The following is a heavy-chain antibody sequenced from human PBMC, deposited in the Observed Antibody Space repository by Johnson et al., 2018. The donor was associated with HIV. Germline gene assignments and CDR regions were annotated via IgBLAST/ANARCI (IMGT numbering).Heavy chain of an antibody. CDR1: GFTFDDYA. CDR3: AKDLQWLAEGAFDI. J-gene: IGHJ3*02. Sequence: QVQLVESGGGVVRPGGSLRLSCAASGFTFDDYAMHWVRQAPGKGLEWVSVIYSGGSTYYADSVKGRFTISRDNSKNTLYLQMNSLRAEDTAVYYCAKDLQWLAEGAFDIWGQGTMVTVSS. V-gene: IGHV3-NL1*01. CDR2: IYSGGST. D-gene: IGHD6-19*01.